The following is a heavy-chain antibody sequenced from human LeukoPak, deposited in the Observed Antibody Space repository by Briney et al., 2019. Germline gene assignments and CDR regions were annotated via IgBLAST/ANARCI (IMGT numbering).Heavy chain of an antibody. CDR3: ARAFSIAARPWDY. J-gene: IGHJ4*02. CDR1: GYSISTGYY. Sequence: SETLSLTCNVSGYSISTGYYWGWIRQPPGKGLEWIGKIYHSGKTYYNLSLKSRVTISIDTSKNHVSLKLSSVTAADTAVYYCARAFSIAARPWDYWGRGTLVTVSS. V-gene: IGHV4-38-2*02. D-gene: IGHD6-6*01. CDR2: IYHSGKT.